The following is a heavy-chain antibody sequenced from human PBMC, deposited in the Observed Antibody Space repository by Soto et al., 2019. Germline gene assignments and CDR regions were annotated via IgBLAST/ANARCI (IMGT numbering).Heavy chain of an antibody. J-gene: IGHJ4*02. CDR3: ARHSTDFDWLSQFDY. D-gene: IGHD3-9*01. V-gene: IGHV4-39*01. CDR1: GGCLSRSSYY. Sequence: PSETRSLACPVSGGCLSRSSYYWGWIRQPPGKGLEWIGNIYYSGNTYYNPSLKSRVTMSLDTSKNQFSLKLSSVTAADTAVYYCARHSTDFDWLSQFDYRGQGTLVTVSS. CDR2: IYYSGNT.